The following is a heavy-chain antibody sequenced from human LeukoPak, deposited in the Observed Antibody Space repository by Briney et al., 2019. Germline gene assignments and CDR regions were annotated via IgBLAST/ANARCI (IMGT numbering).Heavy chain of an antibody. Sequence: SETLSLTCTVSGGSISGGGYYWSWIRQHPGKGLEWIGYIYYSGSTYYNPSLKSRVTISVDTSKNQFSLKLSSVTAADTAVYYCARAAGYSSRSRRGNWFDPWGQGTLVTVSS. J-gene: IGHJ5*02. CDR1: GGSISGGGYY. D-gene: IGHD6-13*01. V-gene: IGHV4-31*03. CDR2: IYYSGST. CDR3: ARAAGYSSRSRRGNWFDP.